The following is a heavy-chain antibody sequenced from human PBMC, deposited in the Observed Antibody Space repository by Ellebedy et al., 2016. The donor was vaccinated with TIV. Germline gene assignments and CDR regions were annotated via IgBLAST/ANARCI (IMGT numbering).Heavy chain of an antibody. CDR3: ARGSVVVPAAINYYYGMDV. CDR2: IIPIFGTA. CDR1: GGTFSSYA. Sequence: SVKVSXXASGGTFSSYAISWVRQAPGQGLEWMGGIIPIFGTANYAQKFQGRVTITADESTSTAYMELSSLRSEDTAVYYCARGSVVVPAAINYYYGMDVWGQGTTVTVSS. D-gene: IGHD2-2*02. V-gene: IGHV1-69*13. J-gene: IGHJ6*02.